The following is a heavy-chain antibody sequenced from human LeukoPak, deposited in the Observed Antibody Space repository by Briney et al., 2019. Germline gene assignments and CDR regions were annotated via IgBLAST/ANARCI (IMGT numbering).Heavy chain of an antibody. CDR3: ARGSHCGGYCYSLFES. J-gene: IGHJ1*01. Sequence: GGSLRLSCAASGVSFSSYTMMWVRQAPGKGLEWVSAISGSGGATNYADSVKGRFTISRDNAKNTLYLQMDSLRVEDTAVYYCARGSHCGGYCYSLFESWGQGTLATVSS. CDR2: ISGSGGAT. CDR1: GVSFSSYT. D-gene: IGHD2-21*02. V-gene: IGHV3-23*01.